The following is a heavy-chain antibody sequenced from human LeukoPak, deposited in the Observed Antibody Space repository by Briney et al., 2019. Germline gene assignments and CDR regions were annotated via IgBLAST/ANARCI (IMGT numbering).Heavy chain of an antibody. CDR1: GFTFSSYA. CDR2: ISYDGSNK. Sequence: GRSLRLSCAASGFTFSSYAMHWVRQAPGKGLEWVAVISYDGSNKYYADSVKGRFTISRDNSKNTLYLQMNSLRAEDTAVYYCARDGTYGSGSYFFDYWGQGTLVTVSS. V-gene: IGHV3-30*04. CDR3: ARDGTYGSGSYFFDY. J-gene: IGHJ4*02. D-gene: IGHD3-10*01.